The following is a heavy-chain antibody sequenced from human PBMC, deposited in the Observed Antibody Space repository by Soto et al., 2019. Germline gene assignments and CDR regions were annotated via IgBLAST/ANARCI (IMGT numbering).Heavy chain of an antibody. D-gene: IGHD6-19*01. Sequence: LSLTCTVSGGSISSGGYYWSWIRQHPGKGLEWIGYIYYSGSTYYNPSLKSRVTISVDTSKNQFSLKLSSVTTADTAVYYCARVVPAVAAWFDPWGQGTLVTVSS. CDR1: GGSISSGGYY. CDR2: IYYSGST. CDR3: ARVVPAVAAWFDP. J-gene: IGHJ5*02. V-gene: IGHV4-31*03.